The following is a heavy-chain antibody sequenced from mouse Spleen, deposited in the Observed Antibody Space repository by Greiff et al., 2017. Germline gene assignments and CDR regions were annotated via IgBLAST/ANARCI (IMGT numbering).Heavy chain of an antibody. J-gene: IGHJ1*01. CDR1: GFNIKDYY. CDR3: ASSITTATDWYFDV. CDR2: IDPEDGET. D-gene: IGHD1-2*01. V-gene: IGHV14-2*01. Sequence: VQLQQSGAELVKPGASVKLSCTASGFNIKDYYMHWVKQRTEQGLEWIGRIDPEDGETKYAPKFQGKATITADTSSSTAYMQLSSLTSEDSAVYFCASSITTATDWYFDVWGAGTTVTVSS.